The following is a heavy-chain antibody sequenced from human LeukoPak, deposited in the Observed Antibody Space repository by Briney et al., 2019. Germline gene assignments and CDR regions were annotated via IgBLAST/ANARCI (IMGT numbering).Heavy chain of an antibody. D-gene: IGHD3-22*01. V-gene: IGHV3-30*18. Sequence: PGRSLRLSCAASGFTFSSYGMHWVRQAPGKGLEWVAVISYDGSNKYFADSVKGRFTISRDNSKNTLYLQMNSLRAEDTAVYYCAKGGYYDSNFDYWGQGTLVTVSS. CDR1: GFTFSSYG. CDR3: AKGGYYDSNFDY. CDR2: ISYDGSNK. J-gene: IGHJ4*02.